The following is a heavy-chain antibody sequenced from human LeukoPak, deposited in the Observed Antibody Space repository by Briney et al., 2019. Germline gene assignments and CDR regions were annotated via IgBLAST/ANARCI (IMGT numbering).Heavy chain of an antibody. J-gene: IGHJ4*02. CDR1: GFTFDDYG. Sequence: GGSLRLSCAASGFTFDDYGMSWVRQAPGKGLEWVSGINWNGGSTGYADSGKGRFTISRDNAKNSLYLQMNSLRAEDTALYHCARRRGGGYSYAYIDYWGQGTLVTVSS. CDR3: ARRRGGGYSYAYIDY. D-gene: IGHD5-18*01. CDR2: INWNGGST. V-gene: IGHV3-20*01.